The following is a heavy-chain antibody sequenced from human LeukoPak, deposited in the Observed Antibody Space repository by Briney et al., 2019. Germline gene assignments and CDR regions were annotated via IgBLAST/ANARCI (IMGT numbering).Heavy chain of an antibody. V-gene: IGHV4-59*08. J-gene: IGHJ3*02. CDR2: IYYSGST. D-gene: IGHD3-16*01. Sequence: PSETLSLTCTVSGGSISSHNWSWIRQTPGKGLEYIGYIYYSGSTNYNPSLKSRVTMSVDTSKNQFSLKLRSVTAADTAVYYCARRLMITSSHAFDIWGQGTMVTVSS. CDR1: GGSISSHN. CDR3: ARRLMITSSHAFDI.